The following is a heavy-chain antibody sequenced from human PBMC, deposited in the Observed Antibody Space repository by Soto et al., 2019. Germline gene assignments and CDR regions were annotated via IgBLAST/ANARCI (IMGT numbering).Heavy chain of an antibody. V-gene: IGHV5-51*01. Sequence: PGESLKISCKGSGYSFTNYWIAWVRQMPGKGLEWMGMIYPGDSDTRYSPSFEGQVTISADKSISTAYLQWSSLKASDTAMYYCASRYTYAYAGWFYPCGLGTLVTVSS. CDR1: GYSFTNYW. CDR2: IYPGDSDT. J-gene: IGHJ5*02. D-gene: IGHD3-16*02. CDR3: ASRYTYAYAGWFYP.